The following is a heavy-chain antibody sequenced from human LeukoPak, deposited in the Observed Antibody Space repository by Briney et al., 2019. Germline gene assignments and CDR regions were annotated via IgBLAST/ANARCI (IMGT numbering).Heavy chain of an antibody. Sequence: SETLSLTCTVSGGFISSSSYYWGWIRQPPGKGLEWIGSIYYSGSTYYNPSLKSRVTISVDTSKNQFSLKLSSVTAADTAVYYCASSPSGDHFDYWGQGTLVTVSS. CDR3: ASSPSGDHFDY. CDR1: GGFISSSSYY. V-gene: IGHV4-39*07. CDR2: IYYSGST. J-gene: IGHJ4*02. D-gene: IGHD4-17*01.